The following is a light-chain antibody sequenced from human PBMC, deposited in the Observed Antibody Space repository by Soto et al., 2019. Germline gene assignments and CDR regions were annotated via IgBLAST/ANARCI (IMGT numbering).Light chain of an antibody. CDR2: GAS. CDR3: QQYGSSPNT. J-gene: IGKJ2*01. CDR1: QSVSSSY. V-gene: IGKV3-20*01. Sequence: EIVLTQSPGTLSLSPGERATLSCRASQSVSSSYLAWYQQKPGQAPRLLIYGASCRATGIPDRFSGSGSGTDFTLTISRLEPEDCAVYYCQQYGSSPNTFGQGTKLEIK.